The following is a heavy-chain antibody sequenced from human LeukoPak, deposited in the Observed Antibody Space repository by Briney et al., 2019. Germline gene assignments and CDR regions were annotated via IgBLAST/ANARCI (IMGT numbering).Heavy chain of an antibody. J-gene: IGHJ4*01. CDR2: ISAYSGNT. D-gene: IGHD3-3*01. Sequence: ASVKVSCKASGYTFTSYGISWVRQAPGQGLEWMGWISAYSGNTNYAQKLQGRVTMTTDTSTSTAYMELRSLRSDDTAVYYCAREAYDFWSGYWPVDYWGHGTLVTVSS. CDR3: AREAYDFWSGYWPVDY. CDR1: GYTFTSYG. V-gene: IGHV1-18*01.